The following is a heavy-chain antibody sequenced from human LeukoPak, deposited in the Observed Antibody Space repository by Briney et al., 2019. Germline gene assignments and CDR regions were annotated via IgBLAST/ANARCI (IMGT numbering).Heavy chain of an antibody. J-gene: IGHJ4*02. CDR2: ISHDGSNK. CDR1: GFTFSNYA. CDR3: ARDQAGSGHYADY. D-gene: IGHD3-10*01. V-gene: IGHV3-30*04. Sequence: GGSLRLSCAASGFTFSNYAIHWVRQAPGKGLEWVAVISHDGSNKYYADSVKGRFTISRANARDTLYLQMNSLRAEDTAVYYCARDQAGSGHYADYWGQGTLVTVSS.